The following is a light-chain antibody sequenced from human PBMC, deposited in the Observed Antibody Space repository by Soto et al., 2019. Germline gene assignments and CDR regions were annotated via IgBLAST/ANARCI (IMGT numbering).Light chain of an antibody. CDR3: QHYYSYPRT. CDR2: AAS. J-gene: IGKJ1*01. Sequence: IRMTQSPSSVSASIGDRVTITCRASQDIGTFLAWYQQKPGKAPKLLIYAASTLQSAVPSNFSGSGSGTDFTLTISCLQSEDVATYYCQHYYSYPRTFGQGTKVEIK. CDR1: QDIGTF. V-gene: IGKV1-8*01.